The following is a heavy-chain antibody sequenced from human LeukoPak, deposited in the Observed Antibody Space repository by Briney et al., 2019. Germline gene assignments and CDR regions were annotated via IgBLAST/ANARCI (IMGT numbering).Heavy chain of an antibody. CDR1: GYTFTSYG. V-gene: IGHV1-18*01. CDR2: ISAYNFNT. J-gene: IGHJ6*03. D-gene: IGHD6-6*01. CDR3: ARDGQQLVPHYYYMDV. Sequence: ASVKVSCKASGYTFTSYGISWVRQAPGQGLEWMGWISAYNFNTNYAQKVQGRVTMTTDTSTSTAYMELRSLRPDDTAVYYCARDGQQLVPHYYYMDVWGKGTTVTVSS.